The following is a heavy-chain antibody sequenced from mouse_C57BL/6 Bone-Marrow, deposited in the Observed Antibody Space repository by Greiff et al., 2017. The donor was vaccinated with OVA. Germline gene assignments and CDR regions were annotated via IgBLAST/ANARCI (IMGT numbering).Heavy chain of an antibody. CDR1: GYTFTNYW. CDR2: IYPGGGYT. Sequence: VQLQQSGAELVRPGTSVKMSCKASGYTFTNYWIGWAKQRPGHGLEWIGDIYPGGGYTNYNEKFKGKATLTADKSSSTAYMQFSSLTSEDSAIYYCARRRSTMVTGDAMDYWGQGTSVTVSS. D-gene: IGHD2-2*01. J-gene: IGHJ4*01. V-gene: IGHV1-63*01. CDR3: ARRRSTMVTGDAMDY.